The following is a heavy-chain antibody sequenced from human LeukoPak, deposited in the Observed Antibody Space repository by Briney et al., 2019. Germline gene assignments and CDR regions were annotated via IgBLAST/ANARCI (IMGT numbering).Heavy chain of an antibody. CDR2: IYTSGST. V-gene: IGHV4-4*07. CDR3: ARDRGSGSLPTYYYHCGMDV. D-gene: IGHD3-10*01. J-gene: IGHJ6*02. CDR1: LGSISSYY. Sequence: SETLSLTCIVSLGSISSYYWSWIRQPAGKGLEWIGRIYTSGSTNYNPSLTSRVTMPVDTSKNQFSLKLRSVTAADTAVYYCARDRGSGSLPTYYYHCGMDVWGQGTTVTVSS.